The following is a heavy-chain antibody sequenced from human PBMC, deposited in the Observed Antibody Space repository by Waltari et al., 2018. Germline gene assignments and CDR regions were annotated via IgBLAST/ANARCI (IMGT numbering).Heavy chain of an antibody. CDR3: ARGADL. Sequence: EVQLVESGGGLVQPGGHLRLSWAAPGSTLSGTWLHWVRQVPGKGLVWVSRISGDGSTINYADSVKGRFTISRDTAKNTLYLQMNSLRAEDTAVYYCARGADLRGQGILVTVSS. D-gene: IGHD3-3*01. CDR1: GSTLSGTW. V-gene: IGHV3-74*01. CDR2: ISGDGSTI. J-gene: IGHJ4*02.